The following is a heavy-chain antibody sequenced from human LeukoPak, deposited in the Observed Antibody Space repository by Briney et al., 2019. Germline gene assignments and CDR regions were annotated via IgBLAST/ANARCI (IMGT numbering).Heavy chain of an antibody. V-gene: IGHV1-2*06. D-gene: IGHD6-13*01. CDR2: INPNDGDT. J-gene: IGHJ4*02. CDR3: AIGMMAAGTFDR. CDR1: GYTFTSYY. Sequence: ASVKVSCKASGYTFTSYYLQWVRQAPGQGLGWMGRINPNDGDTNCPQNFQGRVTMTRDTSISTAYMEMTSLTSDDTAVYWCAIGMMAAGTFDRWGQGTLVTVSS.